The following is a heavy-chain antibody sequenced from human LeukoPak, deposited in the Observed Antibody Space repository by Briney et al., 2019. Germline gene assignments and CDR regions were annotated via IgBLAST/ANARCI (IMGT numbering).Heavy chain of an antibody. CDR2: ISSSSSYI. D-gene: IGHD1-26*01. J-gene: IGHJ4*02. CDR1: GFTFSSYS. V-gene: IGHV3-21*01. CDR3: ARDRKWELLLRVPAEFDY. Sequence: PGGSLRLSCAASGFTFSSYSMNWVRQAPGKGLEWVSSISSSSSYIYYADSVKGRFTISRDNAKNSLYLQMNSLRAEDTAVYYCARDRKWELLLRVPAEFDYWGQGALVTVSS.